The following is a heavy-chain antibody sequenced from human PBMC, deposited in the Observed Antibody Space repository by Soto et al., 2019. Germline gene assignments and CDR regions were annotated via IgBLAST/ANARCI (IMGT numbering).Heavy chain of an antibody. J-gene: IGHJ6*02. V-gene: IGHV5-10-1*01. CDR1: GYSFTTYC. D-gene: IGHD6-6*01. Sequence: GESLKMSCDCSGYSFTTYCISLVLRMPGKGLEWMGRIDPSDSYTNYSPSFQGHVTISADKSISTAYLQWSSLKASDTAMYYCARERSIAARRGGMDVWGQGTTVTVAS. CDR3: ARERSIAARRGGMDV. CDR2: IDPSDSYT.